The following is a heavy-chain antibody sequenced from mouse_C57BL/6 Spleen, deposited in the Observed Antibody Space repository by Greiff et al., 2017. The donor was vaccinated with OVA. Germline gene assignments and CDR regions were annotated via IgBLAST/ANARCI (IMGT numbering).Heavy chain of an antibody. CDR1: GYTFTSYW. CDR3: ARNYYDYDVRFAY. CDR2: IHPNSGST. J-gene: IGHJ3*01. V-gene: IGHV1-64*01. Sequence: VQLQQSGAELVKPGASVKLSCKASGYTFTSYWMHWVKQRPGQGLEWIGMIHPNSGSTNYNEKFKSKATLTVDKSSSTAYMQLSSLTSEDSAVYYCARNYYDYDVRFAYWGQGTLVTVSA. D-gene: IGHD2-4*01.